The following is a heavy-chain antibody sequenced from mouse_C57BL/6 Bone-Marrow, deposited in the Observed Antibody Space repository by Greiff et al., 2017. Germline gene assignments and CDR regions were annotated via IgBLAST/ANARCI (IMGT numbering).Heavy chain of an antibody. V-gene: IGHV1-81*01. CDR2: LYPRSGNT. CDR3: ATGGYWSAWFAY. J-gene: IGHJ3*01. D-gene: IGHD2-3*01. CDR1: GYTFTSYG. Sequence: VQLQQSGAELARPGASVTLSCKASGYTFTSYGISWVKQTPGQGLEWIGELYPRSGNTYYNEKFKGKATLTADKSSSTASMELRSLTSEDSAVYFCATGGYWSAWFAYWGQGTLVTVSA.